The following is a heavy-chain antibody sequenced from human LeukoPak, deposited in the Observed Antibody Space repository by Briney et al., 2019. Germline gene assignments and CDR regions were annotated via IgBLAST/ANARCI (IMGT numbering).Heavy chain of an antibody. CDR3: AHRRADNWNGGYYFDY. J-gene: IGHJ4*02. CDR1: GGSISSGGYY. CDR2: IYWNDDK. Sequence: TLSLTCTVSGGSISSGGYYWSWIRQPPGKALEWLALIYWNDDKRYSPSLKSRLTITKDTSKNQVVLTMTNMDPVDTATYYCAHRRADNWNGGYYFDYWGQGTLVTVSS. V-gene: IGHV2-5*01. D-gene: IGHD1-20*01.